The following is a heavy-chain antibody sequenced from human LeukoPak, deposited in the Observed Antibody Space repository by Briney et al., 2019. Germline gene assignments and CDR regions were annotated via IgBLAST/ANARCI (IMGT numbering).Heavy chain of an antibody. D-gene: IGHD6-19*01. CDR2: IIPIFGTA. J-gene: IGHJ4*02. CDR1: GGTFSSYA. Sequence: SVKVSCKASGGTFSSYAISWVQQAPGQGLEWMGGIIPIFGTANYAQKFQGRVTITADESTSTAYMELSSLRSEDTAVYYCARAEYSSGWSYRVADYWGQGTLVTVSS. V-gene: IGHV1-69*01. CDR3: ARAEYSSGWSYRVADY.